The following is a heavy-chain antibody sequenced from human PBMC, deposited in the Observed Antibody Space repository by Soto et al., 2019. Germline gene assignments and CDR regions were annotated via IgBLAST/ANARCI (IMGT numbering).Heavy chain of an antibody. CDR2: IWYDGSNK. CDR1: GFTFSSYG. CDR3: ARVRYSSGWYDLDY. V-gene: IGHV3-33*01. Sequence: QVQLVESGGGVVQPGRSLRLSCAASGFTFSSYGMHWVRQAPGKGLEWVAVIWYDGSNKYYADSVKGRFTISRDNSKNTLYLQMNSLRAEDTAVYYCARVRYSSGWYDLDYWGQVTLVTVSS. J-gene: IGHJ4*02. D-gene: IGHD6-19*01.